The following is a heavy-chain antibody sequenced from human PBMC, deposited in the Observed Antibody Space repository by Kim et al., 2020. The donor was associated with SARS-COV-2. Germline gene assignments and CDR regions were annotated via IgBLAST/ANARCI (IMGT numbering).Heavy chain of an antibody. CDR2: IYYSGST. CDR3: ARHFGAAYSNYGHFDY. V-gene: IGHV4-39*01. D-gene: IGHD4-4*01. CDR1: GGSISSSSYY. Sequence: SETLSLTCTVSGGSISSSSYYWGWIRQPPGKGLEWIGSIYYSGSTYYNPSLKSRVTISVDTSKNQFSLKLSSVTAADTAVYYCARHFGAAYSNYGHFDYWGQGTLVTVSS. J-gene: IGHJ4*02.